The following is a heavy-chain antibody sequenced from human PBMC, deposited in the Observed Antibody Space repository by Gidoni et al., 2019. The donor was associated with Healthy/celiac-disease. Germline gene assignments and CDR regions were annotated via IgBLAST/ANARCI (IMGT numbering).Heavy chain of an antibody. V-gene: IGHV3-74*01. D-gene: IGHD7-27*01. CDR1: GFTLSSYW. CDR2: INSDGSST. J-gene: IGHJ4*02. Sequence: EVQLVESGGGLVQPGWSLRLSCAASGFTLSSYWMHWVRQAPGKGLVWVSRINSDGSSTSYADSVKGRFTISRDNAKNTLYLQMNSLRAEDTAVYYCARDAGAPYYFDYWGQGTLVTVSS. CDR3: ARDAGAPYYFDY.